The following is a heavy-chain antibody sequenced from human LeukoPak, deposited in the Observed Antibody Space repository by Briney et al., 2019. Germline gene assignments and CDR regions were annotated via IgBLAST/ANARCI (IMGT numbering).Heavy chain of an antibody. CDR3: STGAF. V-gene: IGHV3-15*01. CDR2: IKSKTDGGTT. CDR1: GFTFSTNW. Sequence: GGSLRLSCAASGFTFSTNWMSWVRQAPGKGLEWVGRIKSKTDGGTTDYAAPVKGRFTISRDDSKNLLYLQMKSLKTDDTGVYYCSTGAFWGQGTLVTVSS. J-gene: IGHJ4*02.